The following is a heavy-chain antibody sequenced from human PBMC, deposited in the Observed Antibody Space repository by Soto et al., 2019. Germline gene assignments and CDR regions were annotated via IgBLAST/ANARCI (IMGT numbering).Heavy chain of an antibody. V-gene: IGHV2-5*08. CDR3: AHGLLGDLTPGWFDP. D-gene: IGHD2-21*02. Sequence: TLSLTCTVSGGSVSSGSYYWSWIRQPPGKALEWLALIYWDDDKRYSPSLKSRLTITKDTSKNQVVLTMTNMDPVDTATYYCAHGLLGDLTPGWFDPWGQGTLVTVSS. J-gene: IGHJ5*02. CDR1: GGSVSSGSYY. CDR2: IYWDDDK.